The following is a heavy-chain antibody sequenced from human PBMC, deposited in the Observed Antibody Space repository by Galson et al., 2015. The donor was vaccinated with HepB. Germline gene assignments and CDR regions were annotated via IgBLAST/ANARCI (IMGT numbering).Heavy chain of an antibody. Sequence: SLRLSCAASGFTFGDYAMSWVRQAPGKGLEWVGFIRSKAYGGTTEYAASVKGRFTISRDDSKSIAYLQMNSLKTEDTAVYYCTRLPDIVVVVAATPFDYWGQGTLVTVSS. V-gene: IGHV3-49*04. J-gene: IGHJ4*02. D-gene: IGHD2-15*01. CDR3: TRLPDIVVVVAATPFDY. CDR1: GFTFGDYA. CDR2: IRSKAYGGTT.